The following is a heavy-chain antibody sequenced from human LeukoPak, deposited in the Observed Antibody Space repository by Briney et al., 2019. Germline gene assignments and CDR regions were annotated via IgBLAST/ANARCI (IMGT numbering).Heavy chain of an antibody. Sequence: PGGSLRLSCAASGITVSTNYMSWVRQAPGKGLEWVLIAFSDGRTFYADSVKGRFTISRDSSKNTVFLQMNSLRAEDTAVYYCARGDFDYWGQGTLVTVSS. CDR3: ARGDFDY. CDR2: AFSDGRT. CDR1: GITVSTNY. J-gene: IGHJ4*02. V-gene: IGHV3-53*01.